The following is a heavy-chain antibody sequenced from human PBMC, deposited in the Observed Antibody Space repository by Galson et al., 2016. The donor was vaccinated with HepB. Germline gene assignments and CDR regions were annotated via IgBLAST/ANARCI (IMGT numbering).Heavy chain of an antibody. Sequence: SLRLSCAASGFTFSDYYMSWVRQPPGKGLEYIAYIDSSRTITYYADSVKGRFTISRDNSKNTLLLQMNSLHQGPIGLPPGTLLQEHLWG. CDR2: IDSSRTIT. CDR3: TLLQEHL. V-gene: IGHV3-11*01. J-gene: IGHJ6*01. CDR1: GFTFSDYY.